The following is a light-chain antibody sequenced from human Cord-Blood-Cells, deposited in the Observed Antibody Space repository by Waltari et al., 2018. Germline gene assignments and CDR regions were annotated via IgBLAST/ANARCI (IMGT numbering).Light chain of an antibody. Sequence: DLQMTPSPSTLSASVGDRVTITCRASQSISSWLAWYQQKPGKAPKLLIYTSSSLESGVPSRFSGSGSGTEFTLTISSLQPDDFATYYCQQYNSYWTFGQGTKVEIK. V-gene: IGKV1-5*03. CDR2: TSS. CDR1: QSISSW. J-gene: IGKJ1*01. CDR3: QQYNSYWT.